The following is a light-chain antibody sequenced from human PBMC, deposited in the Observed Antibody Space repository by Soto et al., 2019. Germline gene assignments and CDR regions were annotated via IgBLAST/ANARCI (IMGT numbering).Light chain of an antibody. J-gene: IGKJ3*01. CDR3: QQYGGSPLFS. Sequence: EIVLTQSPGTLSLSPGERATLSCRASQSVSGSYLAWYQQKTGQAPRLLIYGSSSRATGIPERFSGSGSGADFTLTISRLEPEDFAVYYCQQYGGSPLFSFGPGTRLDIK. V-gene: IGKV3-20*01. CDR1: QSVSGSY. CDR2: GSS.